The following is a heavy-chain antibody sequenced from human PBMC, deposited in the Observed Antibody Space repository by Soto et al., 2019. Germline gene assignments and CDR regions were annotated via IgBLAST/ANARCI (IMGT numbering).Heavy chain of an antibody. D-gene: IGHD3-3*01. J-gene: IGHJ6*02. CDR3: AAFGSRYYYYGMDV. CDR1: GGSVSGGSYY. CDR2: IYYSGST. Sequence: PSETLSLTCTVSGGSVSGGSYYWSWIRQPPGKGLEWIGYIYYSGSTNYNPSLKSRVTISVDTSKNQFSLKLSSVTAADTAVYYCAAFGSRYYYYGMDVWGQGTTVTVSS. V-gene: IGHV4-61*01.